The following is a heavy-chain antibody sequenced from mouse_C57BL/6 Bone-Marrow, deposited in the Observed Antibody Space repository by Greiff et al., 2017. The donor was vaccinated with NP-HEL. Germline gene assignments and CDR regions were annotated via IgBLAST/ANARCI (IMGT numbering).Heavy chain of an antibody. Sequence: DVKLQESGPELVKPGASVKIPCKASGYTFTDYNMDWVKQSHGKSLEWIGDINPNNGGTIYNQKFKGKATLTVDKSSSTAYMELRSLTSEDTAVYYCARSVYYGSRYAMDYWGQGTSVTVSS. CDR2: INPNNGGT. D-gene: IGHD1-1*01. CDR1: GYTFTDYN. J-gene: IGHJ4*01. V-gene: IGHV1-18*01. CDR3: ARSVYYGSRYAMDY.